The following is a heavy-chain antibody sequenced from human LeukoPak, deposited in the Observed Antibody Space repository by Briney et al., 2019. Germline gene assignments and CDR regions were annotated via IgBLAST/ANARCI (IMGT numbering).Heavy chain of an antibody. CDR2: IYYSGST. V-gene: IGHV4-30-4*08. CDR3: ARAHAHWNYYDSSGYANFDY. Sequence: TSETLSLTCTLSGGSISSGDYYWSWIRQPPGKGLEWIGYIYYSGSTYYNPSLKSRVTISVDTSKNQFSLKLSSVTAADTAVYYCARAHAHWNYYDSSGYANFDYWGQGTLVTVSS. D-gene: IGHD3-22*01. J-gene: IGHJ4*02. CDR1: GGSISSGDYY.